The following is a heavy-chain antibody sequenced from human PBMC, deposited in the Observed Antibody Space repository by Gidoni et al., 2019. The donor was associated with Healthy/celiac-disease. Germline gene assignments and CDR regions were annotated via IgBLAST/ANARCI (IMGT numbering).Heavy chain of an antibody. CDR2: INHSGST. Sequence: QVQLQQWGAGLLKPSETLSLTCAVYGGSFSGYYWSWIRQPPGKGLEWIGEINHSGSTNYNPSLKSRVTISVDTSKNQFSLKLSSVTAADTAVYYCASAPTNCTNGVCYTRYFDYWGQGTLVTVSS. J-gene: IGHJ4*02. D-gene: IGHD2-8*01. V-gene: IGHV4-34*01. CDR3: ASAPTNCTNGVCYTRYFDY. CDR1: GGSFSGYY.